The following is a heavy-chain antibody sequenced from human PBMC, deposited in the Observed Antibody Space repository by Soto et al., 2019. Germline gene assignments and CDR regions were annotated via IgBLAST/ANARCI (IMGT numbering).Heavy chain of an antibody. D-gene: IGHD4-17*01. J-gene: IGHJ4*02. V-gene: IGHV4-39*01. CDR1: GGSISSSSYY. CDR3: ARHYTVTTTSYFDY. CDR2: IYYSGST. Sequence: PSETLSLTCTVSGGSISSSSYYWGWIRQPPGKGLEWIGSIYYSGSTYYNPSLKSRVTISVDTSKNQFSLKLGSVTAADTAVYYCARHYTVTTTSYFDYWGQGTLVTVSS.